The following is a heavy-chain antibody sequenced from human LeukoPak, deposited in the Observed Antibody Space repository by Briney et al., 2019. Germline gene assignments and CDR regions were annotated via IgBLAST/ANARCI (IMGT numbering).Heavy chain of an antibody. CDR2: INTSGGGT. CDR3: ARNWRPDT. D-gene: IGHD3-3*01. J-gene: IGHJ5*02. Sequence: GALRLSCAASGFXFSTYALGWVRQSPGKGLEWVSVINTSGGGTYYTESVQGRFTISRDNTKDTLYLQMNSLRVEDTAVYYCARNWRPDTWGQGTLVTVSS. V-gene: IGHV3-23*01. CDR1: GFXFSTYA.